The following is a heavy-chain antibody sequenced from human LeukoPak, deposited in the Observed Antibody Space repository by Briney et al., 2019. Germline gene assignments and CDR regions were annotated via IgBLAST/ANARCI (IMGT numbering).Heavy chain of an antibody. CDR3: ASASWDYVWGSYRSKDDY. CDR1: GYTFTGYY. D-gene: IGHD3-16*02. CDR2: INPNSGGT. J-gene: IGHJ4*02. Sequence: ASVKVSCKASGYTFTGYYVHWVRQAPGQGLEWMGWINPNSGGTNYAQKFQGRVTMTRDTSISTAYMELSRLRSDDTAVYYCASASWDYVWGSYRSKDDYWGQGTLVTVSS. V-gene: IGHV1-2*02.